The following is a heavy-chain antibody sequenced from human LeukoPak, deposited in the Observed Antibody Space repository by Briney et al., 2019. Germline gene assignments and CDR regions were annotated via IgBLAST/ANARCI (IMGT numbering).Heavy chain of an antibody. CDR2: INPNSGDT. V-gene: IGHV1-2*02. CDR3: AVGTSIFGVVRTNWFDP. D-gene: IGHD3-3*01. J-gene: IGHJ5*02. Sequence: ASVKVSCKASGYSFTGHYMHWVRQAPGRGLEWMGWINPNSGDTKYPQKFQGRVTMTRDTSISTSYMELSSLRSDDTAVYYCAVGTSIFGVVRTNWFDPWGQGTLVTVSS. CDR1: GYSFTGHY.